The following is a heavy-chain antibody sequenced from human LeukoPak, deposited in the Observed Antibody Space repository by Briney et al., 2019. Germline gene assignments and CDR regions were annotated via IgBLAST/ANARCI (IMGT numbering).Heavy chain of an antibody. Sequence: GGSLRLSCAASGFTFSDYYMSWIRQAPGKGLEWVSYISSSGSTIYYADSVKGRFTISRDNAKNSLYLQMNSLRAEDTAVYYCARDTEVLLWFGEPSGASDIWGQGTMVTVSS. V-gene: IGHV3-11*04. J-gene: IGHJ3*02. CDR1: GFTFSDYY. CDR3: ARDTEVLLWFGEPSGASDI. D-gene: IGHD3-10*01. CDR2: ISSSGSTI.